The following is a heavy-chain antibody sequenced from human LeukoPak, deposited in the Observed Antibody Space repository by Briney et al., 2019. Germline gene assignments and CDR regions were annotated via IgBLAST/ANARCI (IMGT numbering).Heavy chain of an antibody. CDR2: IYYSGST. CDR1: GGSISSSSYY. J-gene: IGHJ6*03. Sequence: SETLSLTCTVSGGSISSSSYYWGWIRQPPGKGLEWIGSIYYSGSTYYNPSLKSRVTISVDTSKNQFSLKPSSVTAADTAVYYCARRSMVRGVLYYYYYMDVWGKGTTVTISS. CDR3: ARRSMVRGVLYYYYYMDV. V-gene: IGHV4-39*01. D-gene: IGHD3-10*01.